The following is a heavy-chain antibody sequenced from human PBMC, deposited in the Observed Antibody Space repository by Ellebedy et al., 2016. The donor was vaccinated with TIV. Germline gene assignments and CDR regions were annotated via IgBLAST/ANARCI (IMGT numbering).Heavy chain of an antibody. J-gene: IGHJ5*02. CDR3: ARVEKEQWLVTTHWFDP. CDR1: GYTFTGYY. CDR2: INPNSGGT. Sequence: AASVKVSCKASGYTFTGYYMHWARQAPGQGLEWMGWINPNSGGTNYAQKFQGRVTMTRNTSISTAYMELSSLISEDTAVYYCARVEKEQWLVTTHWFDPWGQGTLVTVSS. V-gene: IGHV1-2*02. D-gene: IGHD6-19*01.